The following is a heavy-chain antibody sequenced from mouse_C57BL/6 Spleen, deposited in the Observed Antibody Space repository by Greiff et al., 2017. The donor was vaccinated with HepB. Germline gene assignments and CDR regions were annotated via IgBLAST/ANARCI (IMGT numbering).Heavy chain of an antibody. V-gene: IGHV1-80*01. CDR2: IYPGDGDT. J-gene: IGHJ4*01. D-gene: IGHD1-1*01. CDR3: ARSGSSYVRAMDY. Sequence: QVQLQQPGAELVKPGASVKISCKASGYAFSSYWMNWVKQRPGKGLEWIGQIYPGDGDTNYNGKFKGKATLTADKSSSTAYMQLSSLTSEDSAVYFCARSGSSYVRAMDYWGQGTSVTVSS. CDR1: GYAFSSYW.